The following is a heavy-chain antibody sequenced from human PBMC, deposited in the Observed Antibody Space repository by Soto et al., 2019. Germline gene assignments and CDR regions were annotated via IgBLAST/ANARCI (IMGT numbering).Heavy chain of an antibody. J-gene: IGHJ4*02. Sequence: EVQLVESGGGLVKPGVSLRLSCAASGFTFSSYSMNWVRQAPGKGLEWVSSISSSSSYIYYADSVKGRFTISRDNAKNLRYRQMNSLRAGATAVYYCARKTNLDYWGQGTLVTVSS. CDR1: GFTFSSYS. V-gene: IGHV3-21*01. CDR3: ARKTNLDY. CDR2: ISSSSSYI.